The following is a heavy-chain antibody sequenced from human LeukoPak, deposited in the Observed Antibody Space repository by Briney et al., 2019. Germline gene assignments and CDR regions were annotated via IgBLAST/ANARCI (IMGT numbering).Heavy chain of an antibody. Sequence: VAAVKVSCKVSGYTRNELSMHWVQQAAGKGFEWMGGIDPEDGETIYAQKFQGRGTMTEDTSTDTAYMELSSLRSEDTAVYYGATYCTNGVCWDNWFDPWGQGTLVTVSS. J-gene: IGHJ5*02. CDR1: GYTRNELS. CDR3: ATYCTNGVCWDNWFDP. D-gene: IGHD2-8*01. V-gene: IGHV1-24*01. CDR2: IDPEDGET.